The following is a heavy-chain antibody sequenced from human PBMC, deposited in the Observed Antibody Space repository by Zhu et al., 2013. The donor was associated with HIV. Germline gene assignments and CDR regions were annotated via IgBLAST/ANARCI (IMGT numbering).Heavy chain of an antibody. CDR3: ARQVVPAAGWNGPFDY. CDR2: INPSGGST. J-gene: IGHJ4*02. CDR1: GYTFTSYY. D-gene: IGHD2-2*01. V-gene: IGHV1-46*01. Sequence: QVQLVQSGAEVKKPGASVKVSCKASGYTFTSYYMHWVRQAPGQGLEWMGIINPSGGSTSYAQKFQGRVTMTRDTSTSTVYMELSSLRSEDTAVYYCARQVVPAAGWNGPFDYVGPGNPGHRLL.